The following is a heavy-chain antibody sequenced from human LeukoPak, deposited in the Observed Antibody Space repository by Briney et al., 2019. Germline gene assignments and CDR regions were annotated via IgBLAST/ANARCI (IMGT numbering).Heavy chain of an antibody. CDR2: IYYSGST. D-gene: IGHD3-9*01. V-gene: IGHV4-39*01. CDR1: GGSISSSSYY. CDR3: ARLDSDYDILTGYLYYFDY. J-gene: IGHJ4*02. Sequence: SETLSLTCTVSGGSISSSSYYWGWIRQPPGKGLEWIGSIYYSGSTYYNPSLKSRVTISVDTSKNQFSLKLSSVTAADTAVYYCARLDSDYDILTGYLYYFDYWGQGTLVTVSS.